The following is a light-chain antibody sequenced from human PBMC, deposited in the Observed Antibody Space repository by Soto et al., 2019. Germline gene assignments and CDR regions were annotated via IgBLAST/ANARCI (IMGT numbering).Light chain of an antibody. J-gene: IGLJ2*01. Sequence: QSVLTQPPSASGTPGQRVTISCSGSSSNIGTYGVNWYQQLPGTAPKFLIYSNNLRPSGVPDRFSGSKSGTSASLAISGLPVGGGADLFRAKWGEHLNALPFGGGTKLTVL. CDR2: SNN. CDR1: SSNIGTYG. CDR3: AKWGEHLNALP. V-gene: IGLV1-44*01.